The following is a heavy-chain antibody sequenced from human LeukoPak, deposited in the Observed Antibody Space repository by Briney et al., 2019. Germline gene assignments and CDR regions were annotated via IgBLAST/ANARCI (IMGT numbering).Heavy chain of an antibody. J-gene: IGHJ4*02. Sequence: GGSLRLSCAASGFTFSSYAMSWVRQAPGKGLEWVSGISGSGGSTYYADSVKGRFTISRDNSKNTLYLQMNSLRAEDTAVYYCARDSNFPDDYWGQGTLVTVSS. D-gene: IGHD5-24*01. CDR2: ISGSGGST. V-gene: IGHV3-23*01. CDR3: ARDSNFPDDY. CDR1: GFTFSSYA.